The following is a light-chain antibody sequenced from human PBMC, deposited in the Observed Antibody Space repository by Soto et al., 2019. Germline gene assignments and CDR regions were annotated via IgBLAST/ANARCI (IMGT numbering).Light chain of an antibody. CDR3: QQAYGAPWT. V-gene: IGKV1-39*01. CDR2: ASS. Sequence: DIQMTQSPSSLSASVGDRLTITCRASQAVGSYLNWFQQKAGKPPKLLIYASSKLERGVPSRFRGTGSGTDFTLTVSSLQPEDFATYYCQQAYGAPWTFGQGTKVEV. J-gene: IGKJ1*01. CDR1: QAVGSY.